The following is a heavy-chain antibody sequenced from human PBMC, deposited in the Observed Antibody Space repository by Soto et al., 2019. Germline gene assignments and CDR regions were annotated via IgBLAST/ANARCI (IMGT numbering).Heavy chain of an antibody. CDR1: GFTFSSHW. Sequence: GGSLRLSCVASGFTFSSHWMHWVRQAPGKGLVWVSRIKYDGSTTSYADSVKGRFTVSRDNAKNTVHLQMNGLRAEDTAVYYCARVGGYCSGVSCYDYWGKETLVTVSS. CDR2: IKYDGSTT. D-gene: IGHD2-15*01. CDR3: ARVGGYCSGVSCYDY. V-gene: IGHV3-74*01. J-gene: IGHJ4*02.